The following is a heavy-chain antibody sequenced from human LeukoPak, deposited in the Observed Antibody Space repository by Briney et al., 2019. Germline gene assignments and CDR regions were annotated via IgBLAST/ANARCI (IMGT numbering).Heavy chain of an antibody. Sequence: ASVKVSCKASGYTFTSYGISWVRQAPGQGLEWMGWISAYNGNTDYAQKLQGRVTMTTDTSTSTAYMELRSLRSDDTAVYYCARGDSSDPVHTFDYWGQGTLVTVSS. CDR2: ISAYNGNT. V-gene: IGHV1-18*01. CDR3: ARGDSSDPVHTFDY. D-gene: IGHD6-19*01. CDR1: GYTFTSYG. J-gene: IGHJ4*02.